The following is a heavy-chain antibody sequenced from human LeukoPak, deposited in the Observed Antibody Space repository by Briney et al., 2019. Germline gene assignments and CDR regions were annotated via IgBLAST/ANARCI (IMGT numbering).Heavy chain of an antibody. CDR1: GYTFTSYG. CDR2: ISAYNGNT. Sequence: ASVKVSCKASGYTFTSYGISWVRQAPGQGLEWMGWISAYNGNTNYAQKLQGRVTMTTDTSTSTAYMELRSLRSDDTAVYYCARVEWELLYYYGMEVWGQGTTVTVSS. D-gene: IGHD1-26*01. CDR3: ARVEWELLYYYGMEV. J-gene: IGHJ6*02. V-gene: IGHV1-18*01.